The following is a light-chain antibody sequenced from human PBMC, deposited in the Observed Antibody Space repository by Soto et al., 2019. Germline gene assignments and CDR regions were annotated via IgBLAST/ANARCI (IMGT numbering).Light chain of an antibody. Sequence: QSALTQPASVSGSPGQSITISCTGASSDVGSYNLVSWYQQHPGKAPKLMIYEVTKRPSGVSSRFSGSKSGNTASLTVSGLQAEDEADYYGCSYAGGSALLFGGGTNSPS. CDR2: EVT. J-gene: IGLJ3*02. CDR1: SSDVGSYNL. V-gene: IGLV2-23*02. CDR3: CSYAGGSALL.